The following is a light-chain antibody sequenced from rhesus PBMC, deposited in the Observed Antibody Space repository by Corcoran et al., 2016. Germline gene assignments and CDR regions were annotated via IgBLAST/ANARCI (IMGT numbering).Light chain of an antibody. CDR1: QGISNA. CDR2: SAS. J-gene: IGKJ1*01. Sequence: DIQMTQSPSSLSASVGDKVTITCRPSQGISNALAWYQQKPGKAPKLLNYSASTLQSGIPSRFRGSGSGTDLTLTISSLQHEDFAVYYCQQRNSYPWTFGQGTKVEIK. CDR3: QQRNSYPWT. V-gene: IGKV1-33*01.